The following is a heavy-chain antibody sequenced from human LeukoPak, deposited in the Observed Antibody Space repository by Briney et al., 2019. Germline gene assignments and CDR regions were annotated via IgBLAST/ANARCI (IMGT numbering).Heavy chain of an antibody. CDR1: EDTFTGYY. CDR2: VNPNNGVT. D-gene: IGHD2-2*01. Sequence: ASVKVSCKASEDTFTGYYIHWVRQAPGQGLEWMGWVNPNNGVTEYAQEFQGRVTMTRDTSISTAYMELSRLRSDDTAVYYCATDHCTRTNCYEDYYHGMDVWGQGTTVTVSS. J-gene: IGHJ6*02. CDR3: ATDHCTRTNCYEDYYHGMDV. V-gene: IGHV1-2*02.